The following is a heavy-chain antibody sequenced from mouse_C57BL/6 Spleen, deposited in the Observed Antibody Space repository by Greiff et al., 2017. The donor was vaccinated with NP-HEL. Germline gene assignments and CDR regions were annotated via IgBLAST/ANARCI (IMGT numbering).Heavy chain of an antibody. CDR2: IYPRDGST. CDR1: GYTFTSYD. J-gene: IGHJ2*01. V-gene: IGHV1-85*01. D-gene: IGHD2-3*01. CDR3: ARGDGYYVGY. Sequence: VKLVESGPELVKPGASVKLSCKASGYTFTSYDINWVKQRPGQGLEWIGWIYPRDGSTKYNEKFKGKATLTVDTSSSTAYMELHSLTSEDSAVYFWARGDGYYVGYWGQGTTLTVSS.